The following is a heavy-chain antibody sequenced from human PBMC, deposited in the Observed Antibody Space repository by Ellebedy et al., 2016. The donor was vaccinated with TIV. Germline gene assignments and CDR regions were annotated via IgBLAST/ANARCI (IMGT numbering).Heavy chain of an antibody. J-gene: IGHJ4*02. CDR2: IKDDGSNN. D-gene: IGHD6-6*01. Sequence: GGSLRLSCAASGFTFSTYWMYWVRQAPGKGLEWVASIKDDGSNNHYVDSVKGRFTISRDNAKNSLYLQMNSLRAEDTAVYYCASEYSSSSHWGYWGQGTLVTVSS. CDR3: ASEYSSSSHWGY. V-gene: IGHV3-7*03. CDR1: GFTFSTYW.